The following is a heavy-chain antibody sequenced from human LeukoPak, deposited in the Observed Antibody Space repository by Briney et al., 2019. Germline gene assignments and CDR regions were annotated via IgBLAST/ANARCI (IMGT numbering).Heavy chain of an antibody. V-gene: IGHV3-7*01. D-gene: IGHD3-16*01. CDR2: INRDGSDI. J-gene: IGHJ4*02. CDR3: VTDRNRGGSY. CDR1: EFTFSDFW. Sequence: AGSLRLSCVVSEFTFSDFWISWVRQGPGKGLEWVANINRDGSDIYYVDSVKGRFTISRDNAKNSLYLHMNSLRAEGTAVYYCVTDRNRGGSYWGQGTLLTVSS.